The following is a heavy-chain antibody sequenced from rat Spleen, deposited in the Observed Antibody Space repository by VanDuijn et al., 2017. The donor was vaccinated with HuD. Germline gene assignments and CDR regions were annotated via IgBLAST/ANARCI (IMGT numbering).Heavy chain of an antibody. V-gene: IGHV2S12*01. D-gene: IGHD1-11*01. Sequence: QVQVKESGPGLVQPSQTLSLTCTVSGFSLTSNGVSWVRQPPGKGLEWIAAISSGGNTYYNSVLKSRLSISRDTSKSQVFLKMNSLQTEDTATYYCAREGIFAYVGDAWGQGTSVTVSS. CDR3: AREGIFAYVGDA. CDR1: GFSLTSNG. CDR2: ISSGGNT. J-gene: IGHJ4*01.